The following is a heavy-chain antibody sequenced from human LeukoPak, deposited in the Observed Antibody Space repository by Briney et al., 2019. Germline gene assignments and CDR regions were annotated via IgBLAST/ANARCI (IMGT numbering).Heavy chain of an antibody. V-gene: IGHV3-30*18. Sequence: GGSLRLSCAASGFTFSSYGMHWVRQAPGKGLEWVAVISYDGSNKYYADSVKGRFTISRDNSKNTLYLQMNSLRAEDTAVYYCAKDWTAAAVGGYWGQGTLVTVSS. CDR3: AKDWTAAAVGGY. D-gene: IGHD6-13*01. J-gene: IGHJ4*02. CDR2: ISYDGSNK. CDR1: GFTFSSYG.